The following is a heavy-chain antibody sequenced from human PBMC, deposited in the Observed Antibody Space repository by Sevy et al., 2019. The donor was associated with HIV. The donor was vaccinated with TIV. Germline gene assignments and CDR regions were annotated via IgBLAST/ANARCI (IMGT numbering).Heavy chain of an antibody. D-gene: IGHD3-3*01. V-gene: IGHV3-7*01. Sequence: GGSLRLSCAASGFTFSDYWMSWVRQTPGRGLEWVATIKQDESEKYYMDSVKGRFAISRDNGKNSVSLQMNGLRVEDTALYYGARDVGGFNWRPYYFDSWGQGTLVTVSS. CDR1: GFTFSDYW. CDR2: IKQDESEK. J-gene: IGHJ4*02. CDR3: ARDVGGFNWRPYYFDS.